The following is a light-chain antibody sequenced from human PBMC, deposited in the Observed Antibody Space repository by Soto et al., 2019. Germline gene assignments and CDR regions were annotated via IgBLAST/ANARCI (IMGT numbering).Light chain of an antibody. CDR3: QQYNNWPRT. CDR1: QAISDN. CDR2: DAS. J-gene: IGKJ1*01. Sequence: VMTQSPATLSVPPGERATLSCRASQAISDNLAWYQHKPGQPPRILIYDASTRATGIPARFSGGGSGTEFTLTISRLQSEDFAVYYCQQYNNWPRTFGQGTKVEIK. V-gene: IGKV3-15*01.